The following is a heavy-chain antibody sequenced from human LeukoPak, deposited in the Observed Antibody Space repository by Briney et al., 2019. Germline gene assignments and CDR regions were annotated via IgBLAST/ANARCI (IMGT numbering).Heavy chain of an antibody. D-gene: IGHD2-2*01. V-gene: IGHV4-59*08. CDR2: IYSSGVT. J-gene: IGHJ4*02. CDR3: ARHDDVPVIRHGFDH. CDR1: GGSINNYY. Sequence: PSETLSLTCTVSGGSINNYYWSWIRQPPGKGLEWLGYIYSSGVTIYTPSLQSRVTISIDRSKNQFSLKVSSVTAVDTAVYYCARHDDVPVIRHGFDHWGQGTLVTVSS.